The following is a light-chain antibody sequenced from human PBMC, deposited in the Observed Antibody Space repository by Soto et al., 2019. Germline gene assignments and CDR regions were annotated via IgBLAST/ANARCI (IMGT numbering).Light chain of an antibody. CDR3: QQANSFPHT. V-gene: IGKV1-12*01. Sequence: DIQMTQSPSSVSASVGDRVIITCRASQDLSRWLAWYQQKAGKAPQLLIYATSTLQGGVPSRFSGSGSGTEFTLTISSLQPEDFATYYCQQANSFPHTLGGGTRVEIK. CDR1: QDLSRW. J-gene: IGKJ4*02. CDR2: ATS.